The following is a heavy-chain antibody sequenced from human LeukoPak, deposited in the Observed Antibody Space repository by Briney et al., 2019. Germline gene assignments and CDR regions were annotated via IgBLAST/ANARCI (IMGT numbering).Heavy chain of an antibody. CDR1: GDSISGGHYY. J-gene: IGHJ4*02. Sequence: SETLSLTCTVSGDSISGGHYYWSWIRQPPGKGLEWIGYIYYSGSTYYNPSLKGRVTVSVDTSKNQFSLKVSSVTAADTAVYYCARGGPGDYWGQGTLVTVSS. V-gene: IGHV4-30-4*01. CDR3: ARGGPGDY. CDR2: IYYSGST.